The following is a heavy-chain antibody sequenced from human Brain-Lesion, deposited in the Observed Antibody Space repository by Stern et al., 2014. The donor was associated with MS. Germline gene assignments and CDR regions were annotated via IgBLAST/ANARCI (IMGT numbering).Heavy chain of an antibody. J-gene: IGHJ5*02. Sequence: QLVESGGGLVQPGRSLRLSCAASGFIFDDYAIHWVRQAPGKGLEWVSGITSDSGTIAYADSVKGRFPISRDNATNSVDLRMNSLRVEDTAFYYCATLDFVRPAAGRGWFGPWGQGTLVTVSS. V-gene: IGHV3-9*01. CDR2: ITSDSGTI. CDR3: ATLDFVRPAAGRGWFGP. CDR1: GFIFDDYA. D-gene: IGHD3-3*01.